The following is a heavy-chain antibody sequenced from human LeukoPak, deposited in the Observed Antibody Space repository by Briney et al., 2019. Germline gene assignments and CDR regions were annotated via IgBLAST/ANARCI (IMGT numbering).Heavy chain of an antibody. J-gene: IGHJ4*02. V-gene: IGHV3-48*04. CDR2: ISSSSSTI. CDR1: GFTFSSYS. D-gene: IGHD2-2*01. CDR3: ARLVVAAAMDY. Sequence: GGSLRLSCAASGFTFSSYSMNWVRQAPGKGLEWVSYISSSSSTIYYADSVKGRFTISRDNAKNSLYLQMNSLRAEDTAVYYCARLVVAAAMDYWGQGTLVTVSS.